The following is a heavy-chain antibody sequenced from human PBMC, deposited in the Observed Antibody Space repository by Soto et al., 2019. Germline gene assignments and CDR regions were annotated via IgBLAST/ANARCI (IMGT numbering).Heavy chain of an antibody. V-gene: IGHV4-34*01. Sequence: QVQLQQWGAGLLKPSETLSLTCAVYGGSFSGYYWSWIRQPPGKGLEWIGEINHSGRTNYNPSLKSRVTISVDTSETQFSLKLSAVTAADTAVYYCARDIAAAGTGYYGMDVWGQGTTVTVSS. CDR2: INHSGRT. CDR1: GGSFSGYY. D-gene: IGHD6-13*01. CDR3: ARDIAAAGTGYYGMDV. J-gene: IGHJ6*02.